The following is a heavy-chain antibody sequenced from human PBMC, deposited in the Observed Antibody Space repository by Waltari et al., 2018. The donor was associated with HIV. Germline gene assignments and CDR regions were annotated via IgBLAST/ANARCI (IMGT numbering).Heavy chain of an antibody. J-gene: IGHJ4*02. D-gene: IGHD1-26*01. CDR3: ARGGGSYLHFFDY. V-gene: IGHV3-53*01. Sequence: EVQLVESGGGLIQPGGSLSLSCAASGFTVSSTYMTWVRQAPGKGLEWVSVLYSGYTTYYADSVKGRFAISRDNSKNTLYLQMNSLRAEDTAVYYCARGGGSYLHFFDYWGQGTLVTVSS. CDR1: GFTVSSTY. CDR2: LYSGYTT.